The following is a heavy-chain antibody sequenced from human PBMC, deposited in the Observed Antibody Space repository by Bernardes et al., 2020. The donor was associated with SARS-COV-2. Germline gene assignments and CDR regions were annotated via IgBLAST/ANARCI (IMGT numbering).Heavy chain of an antibody. J-gene: IGHJ3*02. CDR2: IYYSGST. Sequence: SETLSLTCTVSGGSISSGGYYWSWIRQHPGKGLEWIGYIYYSGSTYYNPSLKSRVTISVDTSKNQFSLKLSSVTAADTAVYYCARQGVAGRLTHAFDIWGQGTMVTVSS. CDR1: GGSISSGGYY. CDR3: ARQGVAGRLTHAFDI. V-gene: IGHV4-31*03. D-gene: IGHD6-19*01.